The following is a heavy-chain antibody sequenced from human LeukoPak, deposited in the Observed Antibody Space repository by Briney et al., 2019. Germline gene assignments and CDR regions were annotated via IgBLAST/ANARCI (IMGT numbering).Heavy chain of an antibody. Sequence: GGSLRLSCAASGFTFRSYWMSWVRQAPGKGLEWVANIKQDGREKYYVDSVKGRFTISRDTSKNTLYLQMNSLRAADTAVYYCVKSGYNRFDYWGQGALVTVSS. CDR1: GFTFRSYW. CDR3: VKSGYNRFDY. D-gene: IGHD5-24*01. CDR2: IKQDGREK. J-gene: IGHJ4*02. V-gene: IGHV3-7*03.